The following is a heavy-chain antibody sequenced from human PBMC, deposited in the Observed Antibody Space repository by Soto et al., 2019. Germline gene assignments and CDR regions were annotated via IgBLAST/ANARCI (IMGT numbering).Heavy chain of an antibody. CDR2: ISYDGSNK. CDR3: ANGPADNYDFLSGYYTGYFDY. Sequence: GGSLRLSCAASGFTFSSYGMHWVRQAPGKGLEWVAVISYDGSNKYYADSVKGRFTISRDNSKNTLYLQMNSLRAEDTAVYYCANGPADNYDFLSGYYTGYFDYWGQGTLVTVSS. V-gene: IGHV3-30*18. CDR1: GFTFSSYG. J-gene: IGHJ4*02. D-gene: IGHD3-3*01.